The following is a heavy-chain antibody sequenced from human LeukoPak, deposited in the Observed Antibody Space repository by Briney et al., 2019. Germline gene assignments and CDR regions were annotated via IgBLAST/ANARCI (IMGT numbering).Heavy chain of an antibody. CDR2: ISYDGSIK. D-gene: IGHD1-26*01. V-gene: IGHV3-30*14. Sequence: GGSLRLSCAASGFTFSSYAMHWVRQAPGKWLEWVAVISYDGSIKYYADSVKGRFTISRDNSKNTLYLQMNSLRAEDTAVYYCASGRVELLKSRVLHRWVPIDYWGQGTLVTVSS. CDR1: GFTFSSYA. J-gene: IGHJ4*02. CDR3: ASGRVELLKSRVLHRWVPIDY.